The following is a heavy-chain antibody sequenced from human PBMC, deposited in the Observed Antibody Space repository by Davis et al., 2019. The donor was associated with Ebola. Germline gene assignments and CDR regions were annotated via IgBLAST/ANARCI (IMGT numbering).Heavy chain of an antibody. J-gene: IGHJ4*02. CDR1: GSSITSSGYY. CDR2: IAYSGNP. V-gene: IGHV4-31*03. Sequence: PSEILSPPCSVPGSSITSSGYYWTCIRQHPAKGLEWIGYIAYSGNPYYNPSLKSRVVVSLDTSQNQFSLKLSSVTAADTAVYYCARENWDDHFFDHWGQGTLVAVSS. CDR3: ARENWDDHFFDH. D-gene: IGHD1-1*01.